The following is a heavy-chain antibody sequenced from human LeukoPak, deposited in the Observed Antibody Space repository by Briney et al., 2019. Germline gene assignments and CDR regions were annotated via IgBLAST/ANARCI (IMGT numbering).Heavy chain of an antibody. CDR1: GGSISSGGYY. Sequence: PSETLSLTCTVSGGSISSGGYYWSWIRQHPGTGLEWIGYIYYSGSTNYNPSLKSRVTISVDTSKNQFSLKLSSVTAADTAVYYCATLTYYDPTQYGMDVWGQGTTVTVSS. V-gene: IGHV4-61*08. CDR3: ATLTYYDPTQYGMDV. D-gene: IGHD3-22*01. J-gene: IGHJ6*02. CDR2: IYYSGST.